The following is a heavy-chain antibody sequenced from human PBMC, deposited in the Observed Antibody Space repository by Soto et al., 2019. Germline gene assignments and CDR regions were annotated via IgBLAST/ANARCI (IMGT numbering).Heavy chain of an antibody. CDR2: IFYSGNT. CDR3: ARHFYDSSGYPAPYYHGMDV. Sequence: TSETLSLTCPVSGGSISGSGYYWGWIRQSPGKGLAWIGTIFYSGNTYYNPSLESRITISQDTSNNHFSIKLTSVTAADTAVYYCARHFYDSSGYPAPYYHGMDVWGQGTTV. V-gene: IGHV4-39*01. D-gene: IGHD3-22*01. J-gene: IGHJ6*02. CDR1: GGSISGSGYY.